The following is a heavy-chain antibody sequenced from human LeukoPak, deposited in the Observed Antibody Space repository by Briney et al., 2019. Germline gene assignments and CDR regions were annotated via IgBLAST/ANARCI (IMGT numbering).Heavy chain of an antibody. Sequence: GGSLRLSCAASGFTFSSYAMHWVRQAPGMGLEWLAVISYDGSHKFYADSVKGRFTISRDDSQNTLYLQMSSLRAEDTAVYYCARGPYSSSNYFDYWGQGTLVTVSS. J-gene: IGHJ4*02. CDR3: ARGPYSSSNYFDY. D-gene: IGHD6-6*01. CDR1: GFTFSSYA. V-gene: IGHV3-30*04. CDR2: ISYDGSHK.